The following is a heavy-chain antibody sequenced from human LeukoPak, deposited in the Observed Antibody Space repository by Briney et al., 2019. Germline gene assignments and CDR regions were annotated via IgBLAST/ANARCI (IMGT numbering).Heavy chain of an antibody. D-gene: IGHD6-13*01. CDR3: ARGMGSSWYYFDY. V-gene: IGHV3-48*01. CDR1: GFTFSSYS. J-gene: IGHJ4*02. CDR2: ISSSSSTV. Sequence: GGSLRLSCAASGFTFSSYSMNWVRQAPGKGLEWVSYISSSSSTVYYADSVKGRFTISRDNAKNSLYLQMNSLRAEDTAVYYCARGMGSSWYYFDYWGQGTLVTVSS.